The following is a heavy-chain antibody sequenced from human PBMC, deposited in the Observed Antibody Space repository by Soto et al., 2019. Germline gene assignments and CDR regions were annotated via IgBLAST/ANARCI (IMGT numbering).Heavy chain of an antibody. V-gene: IGHV4-39*01. J-gene: IGHJ4*02. D-gene: IGHD5-12*01. Sequence: QLQLQESGPGLVKPSETLSLTCTVSGGSISSSSYYWGWIRQPPGKGLEWIGSIYYSGSTYYNPSLKSRVTISVDTSKNQFSLKLSSVTAADTAVYYCARHERRDGYNFGYFDYWGQGTLVTVSS. CDR1: GGSISSSSYY. CDR3: ARHERRDGYNFGYFDY. CDR2: IYYSGST.